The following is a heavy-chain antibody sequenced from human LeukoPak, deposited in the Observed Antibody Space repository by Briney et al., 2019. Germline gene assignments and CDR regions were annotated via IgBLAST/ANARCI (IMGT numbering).Heavy chain of an antibody. CDR1: GFTFSSYG. CDR3: AKDDSLDILTGAGFDY. J-gene: IGHJ4*02. D-gene: IGHD3-9*01. V-gene: IGHV3-30*02. Sequence: GGSLRLSCAASGFTFSSYGMHWVRQAPGKGLEWVAFIRYDGSNKYYADSVKGRFTISRDNSKNTLYLQMYSLRAEDTAVYYCAKDDSLDILTGAGFDYWGQGTLVTVSS. CDR2: IRYDGSNK.